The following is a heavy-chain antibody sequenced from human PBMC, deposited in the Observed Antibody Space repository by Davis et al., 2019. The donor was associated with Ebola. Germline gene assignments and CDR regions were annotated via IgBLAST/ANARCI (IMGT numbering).Heavy chain of an antibody. V-gene: IGHV3-74*01. J-gene: IGHJ4*02. D-gene: IGHD4-17*01. CDR2: INSDGSST. CDR3: ARDHRGYGDYPY. Sequence: GESLKISCAASGFTFSSYWMHWVRQVPGKGLVWVSRINSDGSSTSYADSVKGRFTISRDNAKSSLYLQMNSLRDEDTAVYYCARDHRGYGDYPYWGQGTLVTVSS. CDR1: GFTFSSYW.